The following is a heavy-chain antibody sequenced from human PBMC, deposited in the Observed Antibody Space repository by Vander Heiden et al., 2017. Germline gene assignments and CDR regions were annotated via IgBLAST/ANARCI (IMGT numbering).Heavy chain of an antibody. D-gene: IGHD1-26*01. V-gene: IGHV1-2*04. J-gene: IGHJ6*02. Sequence: QVQLVQSGAEVKKPRASVKVSCKASGYTFTGYYMHWVRQAPGQGVWVRGLIKPNRGCTNYSKKFEGWVTNRRRTANKKVYMETGRSRNEGTAVKYWMREKGAAGTRHYYYGRDGWGQRT. CDR2: IKPNRGCT. CDR1: GYTFTGYY. CDR3: MREKGAAGTRHYYYGRDG.